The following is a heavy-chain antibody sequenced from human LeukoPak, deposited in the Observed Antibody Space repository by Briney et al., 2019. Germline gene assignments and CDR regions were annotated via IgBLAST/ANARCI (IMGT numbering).Heavy chain of an antibody. J-gene: IGHJ6*03. V-gene: IGHV1-8*03. D-gene: IGHD3-3*01. CDR1: GYTFTSYD. CDR3: ARGAKYYDFWSGDYYYCYYMDV. Sequence: ASVKVSCKASGYTFTSYDINWVRQATGQGLEWMGWMNPNSGNTGYAQKFQGRVTITRNTSISTAYMELSSLRSEDTAVYYCARGAKYYDFWSGDYYYCYYMDVWGKGTTVTVSS. CDR2: MNPNSGNT.